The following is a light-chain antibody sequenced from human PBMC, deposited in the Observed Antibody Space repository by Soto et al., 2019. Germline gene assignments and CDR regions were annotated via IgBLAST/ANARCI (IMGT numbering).Light chain of an antibody. CDR2: GAS. Sequence: EIVLTQSPATLSLSPGERATLSCRVSQSISIYLAWYQQKPGQAPRLLMYGASTRATGIPARFSGSGSGTEFTLTISSLQSEDFAVYYCQEYDNWLTWTFGQGTKVDIK. CDR3: QEYDNWLTWT. J-gene: IGKJ1*01. V-gene: IGKV3-15*01. CDR1: QSISIY.